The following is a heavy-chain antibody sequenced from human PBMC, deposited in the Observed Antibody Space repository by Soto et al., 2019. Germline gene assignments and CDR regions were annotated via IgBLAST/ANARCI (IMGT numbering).Heavy chain of an antibody. CDR3: TRPKSRTVTRGKNYYYYGMDV. CDR2: IRSKANSYAT. CDR1: GFTFSGSA. V-gene: IGHV3-73*01. Sequence: GGSLRLSCAASGFTFSGSAMHWVRQASGKGLEWVGRIRSKANSYATAYAASVKGRFTISRDDSKNTAYLQMNSLKTEDTAVYYCTRPKSRTVTRGKNYYYYGMDVWGQGTTVTVSS. J-gene: IGHJ6*02. D-gene: IGHD4-17*01.